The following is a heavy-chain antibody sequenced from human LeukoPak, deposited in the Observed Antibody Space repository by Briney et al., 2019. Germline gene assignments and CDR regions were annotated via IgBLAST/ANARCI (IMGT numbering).Heavy chain of an antibody. V-gene: IGHV3-48*01. CDR3: ARRSTIFGGYYYMDV. Sequence: PGGSLRLSCAASGFTFSSFSMNWVRQAPGKGLQWVSYISSSSGTRYYADSVQGRFTISRDNAKLYLQMNSLRAEDTAVYYCARRSTIFGGYYYMDVWGKGTKVTVSS. CDR1: GFTFSSFS. CDR2: ISSSSGTR. J-gene: IGHJ6*03. D-gene: IGHD3-3*01.